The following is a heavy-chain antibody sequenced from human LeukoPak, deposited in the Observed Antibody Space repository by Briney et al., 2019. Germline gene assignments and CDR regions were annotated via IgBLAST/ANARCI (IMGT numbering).Heavy chain of an antibody. D-gene: IGHD5-18*01. Sequence: GGSLRLSCAASGFIFSDYYMSWIRQAPGKGLEWLSYISGSGSGIYYADSVKGRITTSRDNAKNSLYLQMNSLRAEDTAVYYCARDLDGFKGYMRDAFDVWGQGTMVTVSS. V-gene: IGHV3-11*04. CDR1: GFIFSDYY. CDR3: ARDLDGFKGYMRDAFDV. J-gene: IGHJ3*01. CDR2: ISGSGSGI.